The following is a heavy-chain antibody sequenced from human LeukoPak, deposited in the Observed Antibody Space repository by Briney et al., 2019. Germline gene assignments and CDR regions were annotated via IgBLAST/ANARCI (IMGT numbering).Heavy chain of an antibody. CDR1: GLPVTDNY. CDR3: TYGDYPLTY. J-gene: IGHJ4*02. Sequence: VGSLRLSCAASGLPVTDNYWHWVRQPPGKRPEWLSIIYRDGDTKYADSVKGRFTVSRDISKSTLYLQMNRLRAEDTAVYFCTYGDYPLTYWGQGTLVTVSS. D-gene: IGHD4-17*01. CDR2: IYRDGDT. V-gene: IGHV3-66*01.